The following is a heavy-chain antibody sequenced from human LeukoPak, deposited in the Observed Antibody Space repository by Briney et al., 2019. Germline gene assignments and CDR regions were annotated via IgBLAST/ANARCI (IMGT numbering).Heavy chain of an antibody. V-gene: IGHV3-74*01. CDR2: INSDGSST. Sequence: GGFLRLSCAASGFTFSSYWMHWVRQAPGKGLVWVSRINSDGSSTSYADSVKGRFTISRDNAKNTLYLQMNSLRAEDTAVYYCARAQYGDEYFDYWGQGTLVTVSS. CDR1: GFTFSSYW. CDR3: ARAQYGDEYFDY. D-gene: IGHD4-17*01. J-gene: IGHJ4*02.